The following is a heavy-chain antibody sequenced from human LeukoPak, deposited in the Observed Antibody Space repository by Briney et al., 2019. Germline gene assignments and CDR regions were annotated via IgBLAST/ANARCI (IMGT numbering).Heavy chain of an antibody. CDR3: AKDSGIAVAGTLRAFDI. Sequence: PGGSLRLSCLASGFTFSDYYMSWIRQAPGKGLEWVSYIPNTSSYTTYADSVKGRFTISRDNAKNSLYLQMNSLRAEDTAVYYCAKDSGIAVAGTLRAFDIWGQGTMVTVSS. CDR1: GFTFSDYY. CDR2: IPNTSSYT. V-gene: IGHV3-11*06. J-gene: IGHJ3*02. D-gene: IGHD6-19*01.